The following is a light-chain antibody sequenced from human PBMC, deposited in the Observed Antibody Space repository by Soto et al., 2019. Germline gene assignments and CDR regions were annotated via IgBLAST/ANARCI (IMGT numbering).Light chain of an antibody. CDR2: GND. J-gene: IGLJ2*01. CDR1: SSNIGSHI. Sequence: QSVLTQPPSASGTPGQRVTISCSGSSSNIGSHIVNWYQQLPGTAPKLLISGNDRRPSGVPDRFSGSKSGTSASLAISGLQSEDEADYYCAAWDDSLNGVLFGGGTKVTVL. CDR3: AAWDDSLNGVL. V-gene: IGLV1-44*01.